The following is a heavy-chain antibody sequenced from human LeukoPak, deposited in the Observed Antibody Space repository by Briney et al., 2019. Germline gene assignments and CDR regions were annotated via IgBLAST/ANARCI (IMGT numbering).Heavy chain of an antibody. CDR3: ARVYDSSAYYGYYFDY. J-gene: IGHJ4*02. CDR2: FSYSGST. Sequence: SETLSLTCTVSGGSISSGDCYWSWIRQPPGKGLEWIGYFSYSGSTYYNPSLKSRVAISVDTSKNQFSLQLSSVTAADTAVYYCARVYDSSAYYGYYFDYWGQGTLVTASS. CDR1: GGSISSGDCY. D-gene: IGHD3-22*01. V-gene: IGHV4-30-4*01.